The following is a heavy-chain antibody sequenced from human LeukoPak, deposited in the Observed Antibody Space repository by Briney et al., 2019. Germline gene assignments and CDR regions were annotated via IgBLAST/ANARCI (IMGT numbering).Heavy chain of an antibody. V-gene: IGHV4-59*01. CDR2: VYYSGRT. J-gene: IGHJ4*02. CDR3: ARERTSAGSNYFDY. CDR1: GGSISSYY. D-gene: IGHD6-13*01. Sequence: NPSETLSLTCTVSGGSISSYYWSWIRQPPGKGLEWIGYVYYSGRTNYNPSLKSRVTISVDTSKNQFSLKLSSVTAADTAVYYCARERTSAGSNYFDYWGQGTLVTVSS.